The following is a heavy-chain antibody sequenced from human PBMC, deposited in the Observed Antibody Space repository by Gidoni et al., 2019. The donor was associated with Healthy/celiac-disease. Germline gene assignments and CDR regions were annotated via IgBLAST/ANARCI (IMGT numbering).Heavy chain of an antibody. J-gene: IGHJ3*02. CDR3: ARERPADYYDSSGYYYVDAFDI. D-gene: IGHD3-22*01. CDR1: GFTFSSYS. Sequence: EVQLVESGGGLVQPGGSLRLSCAASGFTFSSYSMNWVRQAPGKGLEWVSYISSSSSTIYYADSVKGRFTISRDNAKNSLYLQMNSLRAEDTAVYYCARERPADYYDSSGYYYVDAFDIWGQGTMVTVSS. CDR2: ISSSSSTI. V-gene: IGHV3-48*01.